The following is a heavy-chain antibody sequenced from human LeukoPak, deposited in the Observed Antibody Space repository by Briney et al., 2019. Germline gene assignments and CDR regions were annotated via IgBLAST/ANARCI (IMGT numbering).Heavy chain of an antibody. CDR3: ARFTPYDALYYGMDV. CDR1: GYSFTSYW. V-gene: IGHV5-51*01. D-gene: IGHD2-15*01. CDR2: IYPGDSDT. J-gene: IGHJ6*02. Sequence: GESLKISCKGSGYSFTSYWIGWVRQMPGKGLEWMGMIYPGDSDTRYSPSFQGQVTISADKSISTAYLQWSSLKASDTAMYYCARFTPYDALYYGMDVWGQGTTVTVSS.